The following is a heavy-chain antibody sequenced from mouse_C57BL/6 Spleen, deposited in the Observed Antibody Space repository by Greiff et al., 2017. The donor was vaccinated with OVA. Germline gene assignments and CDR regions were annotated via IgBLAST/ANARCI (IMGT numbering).Heavy chain of an antibody. J-gene: IGHJ2*01. Sequence: VKLMESGPELVKPGASVKISCKASGYAFSSSWMNWVKQRPGKGLEWIGRIYPGDGDTNYNGKFKGKATLTADKSSSTAYMQLSSLTSEDSAVYFCARVWFDYWGQGTTLTVSS. CDR1: GYAFSSSW. CDR3: ARVWFDY. CDR2: IYPGDGDT. V-gene: IGHV1-82*01.